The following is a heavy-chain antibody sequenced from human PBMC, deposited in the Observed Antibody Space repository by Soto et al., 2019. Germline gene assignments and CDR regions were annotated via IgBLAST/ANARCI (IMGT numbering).Heavy chain of an antibody. CDR1: GFTFSSYS. D-gene: IGHD5-18*01. V-gene: IGHV3-48*02. CDR2: ISSSISTM. CDR3: AREVRDTAVADFDY. Sequence: EVQLGESGGGLLQPGGSLGLSCAASGFTFSSYSMTWVRQAPGKGLEWLSYISSSISTMHYADSVKGRFTISRDNAKNSLYLQINSLRDEDTAVYYCAREVRDTAVADFDYWGQGTLVTVSS. J-gene: IGHJ4*02.